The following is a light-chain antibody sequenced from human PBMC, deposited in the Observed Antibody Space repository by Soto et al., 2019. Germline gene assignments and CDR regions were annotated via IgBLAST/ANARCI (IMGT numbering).Light chain of an antibody. J-gene: IGKJ4*01. CDR2: GAS. Sequence: ELVLTQSPGTLSLSPGERATLSCRASQTVNNNYLAWYQQIPGQAPRLLISGASGRATGTPDRFSGSAFGTDFTLTISRLEPEDFAVYYCQQYGSSPLTFGGGTKVEIK. CDR1: QTVNNNY. CDR3: QQYGSSPLT. V-gene: IGKV3-20*01.